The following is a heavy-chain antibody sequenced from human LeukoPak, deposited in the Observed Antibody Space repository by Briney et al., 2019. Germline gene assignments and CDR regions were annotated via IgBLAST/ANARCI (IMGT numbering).Heavy chain of an antibody. CDR1: GFRGLSSFSSFA. D-gene: IGHD2-2*01. V-gene: IGHV3-21*01. CDR3: ARGSSIVVVHRPDY. J-gene: IGHJ4*02. CDR2: ISSSSSYI. Sequence: GGSLRLSCEASGFRGLSSFSSFAMHWVRQAPGKGLEWVSSISSSSSYIYYADSVKGRFTISRDNAKNSLYLQMNSLRAEDTAVYYCARGSSIVVVHRPDYWGQGTLVTVSS.